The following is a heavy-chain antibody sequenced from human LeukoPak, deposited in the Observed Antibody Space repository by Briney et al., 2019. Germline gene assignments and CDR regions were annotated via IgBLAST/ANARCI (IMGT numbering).Heavy chain of an antibody. V-gene: IGHV4-34*01. CDR2: INHSGST. J-gene: IGHJ3*02. CDR1: GGSFSGYY. D-gene: IGHD2-2*01. Sequence: SETLSLTCAVYGGSFSGYYWSWIRQPPGKGLEWIGEINHSGSTNYNPSLKSRVTISVDTSKNQFSLKLSSVTAADTAVYYCATLIYCSSTSCLGAFDIWGQGTMVTVSS. CDR3: ATLIYCSSTSCLGAFDI.